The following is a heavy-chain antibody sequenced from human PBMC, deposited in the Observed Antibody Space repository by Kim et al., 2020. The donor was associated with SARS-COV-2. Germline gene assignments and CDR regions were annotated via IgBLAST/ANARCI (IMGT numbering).Heavy chain of an antibody. CDR3: ARSPSNCGSSTSCRTYYYYGMDV. CDR1: GGSFSGYY. Sequence: SETLSLTCAVYGGSFSGYYWSWIRQPPGKGLEWIGEINHSGSTNYNPSLKSRVTISVDTSKNQFSLKLSSVTAADTAVYYCARSPSNCGSSTSCRTYYYYGMDVWGQGTTVTVSS. J-gene: IGHJ6*02. CDR2: INHSGST. D-gene: IGHD2-2*01. V-gene: IGHV4-34*01.